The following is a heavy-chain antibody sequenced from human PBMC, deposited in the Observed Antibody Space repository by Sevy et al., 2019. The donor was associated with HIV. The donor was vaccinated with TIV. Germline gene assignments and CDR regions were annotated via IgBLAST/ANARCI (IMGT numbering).Heavy chain of an antibody. V-gene: IGHV3-15*06. Sequence: GGSLRLSCLATGLTFSNAWMGWVRQAPGKGLEWVGRIRSNTDGGTTYYAAPLKGRATISRDDSKNMIFLQLNIVKSAETAVYYCTTDREYSDYKGGFDFWGQGTQVTVSS. D-gene: IGHD5-12*01. CDR2: IRSNTDGGTT. J-gene: IGHJ4*02. CDR1: GLTFSNAW. CDR3: TTDREYSDYKGGFDF.